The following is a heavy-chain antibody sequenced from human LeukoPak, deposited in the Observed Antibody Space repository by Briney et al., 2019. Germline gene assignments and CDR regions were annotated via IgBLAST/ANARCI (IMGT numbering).Heavy chain of an antibody. CDR3: AKYHTDYFIPHY. D-gene: IGHD2/OR15-2a*01. CDR2: ISGSGGST. V-gene: IGHV3-23*01. J-gene: IGHJ4*02. CDR1: GFTFSSYA. Sequence: GGSLRLSCAAPGFTFSSYAMSWVRQAPGKGLEWVSAISGSGGSTYYADSVKGRFTISRDNSKNTLYLQMNSLRAEDTAVYYCAKYHTDYFIPHYWGQGTLVTVSS.